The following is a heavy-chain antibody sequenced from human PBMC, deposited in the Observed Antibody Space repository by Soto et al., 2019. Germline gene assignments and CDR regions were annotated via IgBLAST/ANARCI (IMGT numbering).Heavy chain of an antibody. Sequence: QVQLVQSGAEVKKPGASVKVSCKASGYSFIKYTIHWVRQAPGQRLEWMGWINGGDGDMKFSQKFHGRVTMTSDTTASTTYMELSSLGSEDTALYYCASARAIAVGGLTWFDSWGQGTLVTVSS. D-gene: IGHD6-13*01. V-gene: IGHV1-3*01. J-gene: IGHJ5*01. CDR1: GYSFIKYT. CDR3: ASARAIAVGGLTWFDS. CDR2: INGGDGDM.